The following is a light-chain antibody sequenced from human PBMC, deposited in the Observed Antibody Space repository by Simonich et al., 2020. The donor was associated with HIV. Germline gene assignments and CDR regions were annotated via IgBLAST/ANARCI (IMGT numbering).Light chain of an antibody. V-gene: IGKV1-33*01. CDR3: QQYDNLPWT. CDR1: QDISNY. J-gene: IGKJ1*01. CDR2: AAS. Sequence: IQLTQSPSFLSASVGDRVTITCQASQDISNYLNWYQQKPGKAPKLLIYAASNLEAGVPARFSGSGSGTDFTFTISSLQPEDIATYYCQQYDNLPWTFGQGTKVEIK.